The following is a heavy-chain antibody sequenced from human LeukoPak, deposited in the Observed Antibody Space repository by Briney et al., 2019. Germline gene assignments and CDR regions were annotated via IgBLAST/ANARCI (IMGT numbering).Heavy chain of an antibody. CDR2: ISYDGSNK. D-gene: IGHD6-19*01. CDR3: ARDYSSCGCVWWFDP. CDR1: RFTFRSYA. V-gene: IGHV3-30*04. J-gene: IGHJ5*02. Sequence: PGGSLRLSFSASRFTFRSYARAWVRKAPGKGLGWVAVISYDGSNKTYAHSVKGRITIYRHNSKNAMYLQMNSLRAEDTAVYYCARDYSSCGCVWWFDPWGQGTLVTVSS.